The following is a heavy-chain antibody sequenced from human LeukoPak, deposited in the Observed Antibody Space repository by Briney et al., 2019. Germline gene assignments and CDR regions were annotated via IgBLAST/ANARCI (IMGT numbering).Heavy chain of an antibody. CDR1: GYTFTSYD. Sequence: ASVKVSCKASGYTFTSYDINWVRQATEQGLEWMGWMNPNSGNTGYAQKFQGRVTITRNTSISTAYMELSSLRSEDTAVYYCARGVPSILGAFDIWGQGTMITVSS. J-gene: IGHJ3*02. CDR2: MNPNSGNT. D-gene: IGHD6-6*01. V-gene: IGHV1-8*03. CDR3: ARGVPSILGAFDI.